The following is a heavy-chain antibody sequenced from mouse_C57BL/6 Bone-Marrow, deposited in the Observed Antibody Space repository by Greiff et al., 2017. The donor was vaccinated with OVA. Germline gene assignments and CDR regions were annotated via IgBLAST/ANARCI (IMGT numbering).Heavy chain of an antibody. CDR1: GYTFTDYY. D-gene: IGHD4-1*01. CDR2: INPNNGGT. Sequence: EVQLQQSGPELVKPGASVKISCKASGYTFTDYYMNWVKQSPGKSLEWIGDINPNNGGTSYNQKFKGKATLTADTSSSTAYMELRSLTSEDSAVYYCGRGWDDYFEDRGKGTTVTVSS. J-gene: IGHJ2*01. V-gene: IGHV1-26*01. CDR3: GRGWDDYFED.